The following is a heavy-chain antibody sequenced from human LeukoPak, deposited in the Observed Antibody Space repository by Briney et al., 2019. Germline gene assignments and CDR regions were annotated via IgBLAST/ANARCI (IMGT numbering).Heavy chain of an antibody. V-gene: IGHV3-7*01. CDR3: ARGWNYAFRFDY. CDR1: GVTFCDNW. Sequence: PGGSLRLPXAASGVTFCDNWMTWCLQPPGKGLEWGAHIKQNGSKKSYVDSVKGRFTISRENAKNLLYLQMNSLRAEETAVYYCARGWNYAFRFDYWGQGTLVTVSS. J-gene: IGHJ4*02. CDR2: IKQNGSKK. D-gene: IGHD1-7*01.